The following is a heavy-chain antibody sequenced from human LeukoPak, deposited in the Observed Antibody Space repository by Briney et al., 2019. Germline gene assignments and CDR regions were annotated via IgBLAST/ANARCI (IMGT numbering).Heavy chain of an antibody. CDR2: ISYDGSNA. J-gene: IGHJ4*02. D-gene: IGHD2/OR15-2a*01. CDR3: AKDLNSRWSLDY. V-gene: IGHV3-30*18. CDR1: GSSSNSG. Sequence: GGSLRLSCEASGSSSNSGMYWVRQAPGKGLEWVAVISYDGSNAYYGDSVKGRFTISRDDSKNTLYLQMNSLRAEDTAVYYCAKDLNSRWSLDYWGQGTLVTVSS.